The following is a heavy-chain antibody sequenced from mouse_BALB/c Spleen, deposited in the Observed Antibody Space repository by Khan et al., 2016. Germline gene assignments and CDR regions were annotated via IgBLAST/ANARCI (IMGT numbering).Heavy chain of an antibody. CDR1: GYTFTSST. CDR2: INPNNDYT. J-gene: IGHJ2*02. D-gene: IGHD2-3*01. CDR3: AREGWLLGYFDY. V-gene: IGHV1-4*01. Sequence: VQLQESGAELARPGASVKMSCKASGYTFTSSTMFWVKQRPGQGLEWIGYINPNNDYTDYNQKFKGKTTLTADKSSSTAYMQLNSLTSEDSAVYYCAREGWLLGYFDYWGQGTSLTVSS.